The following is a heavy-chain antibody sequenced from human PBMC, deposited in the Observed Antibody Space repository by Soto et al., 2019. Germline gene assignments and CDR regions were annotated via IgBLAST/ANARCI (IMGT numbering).Heavy chain of an antibody. CDR1: GDTLTDLS. CDR3: ARGGYSSTWSNLLDRSGLDV. V-gene: IGHV1-24*01. CDR2: FDPEDGEA. D-gene: IGHD6-13*01. Sequence: QVQLVQSGAEVKPPGASVKVSCKVSGDTLTDLSIHWVRQSPGKGLECMGGFDPEDGEAFYAQNFQGRVTMTEDTSTDTSYMELSRLRSEDTAIYYCARGGYSSTWSNLLDRSGLDVWGQGTTVTVSS. J-gene: IGHJ6*02.